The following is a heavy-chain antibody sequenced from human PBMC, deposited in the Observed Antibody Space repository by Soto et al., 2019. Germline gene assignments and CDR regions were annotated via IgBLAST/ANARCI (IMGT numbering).Heavy chain of an antibody. J-gene: IGHJ5*01. CDR3: ARDPAEHRLGNWFEY. CDR2: ISSSTGYA. Sequence: EVQLVESGGGVVQPGGSLRLSCAASGFKFSRFAMGWLRQAPGKGLEWVACISSSTGYAYYADSVKGRFSPSRDNAKNTLSLELNSLRAEDTALYYCARDPAEHRLGNWFEYWGQGTLVTVS. V-gene: IGHV3-21*06. D-gene: IGHD6-25*01. CDR1: GFKFSRFA.